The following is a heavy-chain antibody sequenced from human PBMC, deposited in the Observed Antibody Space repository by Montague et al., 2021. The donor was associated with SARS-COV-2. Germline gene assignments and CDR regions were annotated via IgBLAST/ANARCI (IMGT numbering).Heavy chain of an antibody. CDR1: GHSIWSSDW. V-gene: IGHV4-4*02. D-gene: IGHD3-3*01. CDR2: LYHSGRT. J-gene: IGHJ4*02. Sequence: SETLSLTCSVSGHSIWSSDWWTWVRQPPWKGLDWIGELYHSGRTTSNPSLKCHVTISVDKSKNQFSLTLTSLTPADTAVYYGARAQKTISGMLIPPYYFDSWGQGSRVTVPS. CDR3: ARAQKTISGMLIPPYYFDS.